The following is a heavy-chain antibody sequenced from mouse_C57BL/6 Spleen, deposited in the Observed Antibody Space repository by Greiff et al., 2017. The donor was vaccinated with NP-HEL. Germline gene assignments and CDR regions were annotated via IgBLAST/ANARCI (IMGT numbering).Heavy chain of an antibody. V-gene: IGHV1-52*01. Sequence: VKLMESGAELVRPGSSVKLSCKASGYTFTSYWMHWVKQRPIQGLEWIGNIDPSDSETHYNQKFKDKATLTVDKSSSTAYMQLSSLTSEDSAVYYCARTPDSSGWFAYWGQGTLVTVSA. CDR2: IDPSDSET. CDR3: ARTPDSSGWFAY. D-gene: IGHD3-2*02. CDR1: GYTFTSYW. J-gene: IGHJ3*01.